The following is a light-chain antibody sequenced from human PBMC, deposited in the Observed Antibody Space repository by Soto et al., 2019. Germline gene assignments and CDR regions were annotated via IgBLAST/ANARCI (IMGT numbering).Light chain of an antibody. V-gene: IGKV3-11*01. CDR3: QQYDYLIT. Sequence: EIVLTQSPATLSLSPGERATLSCRASQSVSRYLAWYQQKPGQAPRLLIYDASNRATGIPARFSGSGSGTDFTLTISRLEPEDFAVYFCQQYDYLITFGQGTRLE. CDR2: DAS. J-gene: IGKJ5*01. CDR1: QSVSRY.